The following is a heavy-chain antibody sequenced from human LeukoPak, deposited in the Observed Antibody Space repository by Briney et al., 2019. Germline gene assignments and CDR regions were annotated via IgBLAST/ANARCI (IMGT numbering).Heavy chain of an antibody. Sequence: ASVKVSCKASGYTFTGYYIHWVRQAPGQGLEWMGWINPNSVGPNYAQKFQGRVTMTRDTSISTAYREMSRLRSDDTAVYYCARDVSAGGTNWFDPWGQGTLVTVSS. J-gene: IGHJ5*02. D-gene: IGHD3-16*01. CDR3: ARDVSAGGTNWFDP. CDR1: GYTFTGYY. V-gene: IGHV1-2*02. CDR2: INPNSVGP.